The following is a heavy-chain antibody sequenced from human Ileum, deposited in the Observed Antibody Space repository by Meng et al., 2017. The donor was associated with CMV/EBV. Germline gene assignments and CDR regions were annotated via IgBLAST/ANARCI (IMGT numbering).Heavy chain of an antibody. CDR3: ARSSGSGFSYYGLDV. D-gene: IGHD3-10*01. J-gene: IGHJ6*02. CDR1: GLTFSLYS. CDR2: ICSSSNYI. V-gene: IGHV3-21*01. Sequence: GESLKISCAASGLTFSLYSMNWVRQAPGKGLEWVSSICSSSNYIFYADSVEGRFTISRDNAKNSLYLQMNSLRADDTAVYYCARSSGSGFSYYGLDVWGQGTTVTVSS.